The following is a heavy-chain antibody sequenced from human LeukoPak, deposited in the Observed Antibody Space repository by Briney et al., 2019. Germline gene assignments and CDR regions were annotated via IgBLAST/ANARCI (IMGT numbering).Heavy chain of an antibody. CDR2: INPNSGGT. D-gene: IGHD2-2*01. CDR3: AFGRVVVPAGTNGQEPRGRY. V-gene: IGHV1-2*02. Sequence: ASLKVSCKASGYTFTGYYMYWVRQTPRQGLEWMGWINPNSGGTNSAQKFQGGVTMTTDTPISTAYMELSRLRSDDTAVYYCAFGRVVVPAGTNGQEPRGRYWGQGTLVTVSS. J-gene: IGHJ4*02. CDR1: GYTFTGYY.